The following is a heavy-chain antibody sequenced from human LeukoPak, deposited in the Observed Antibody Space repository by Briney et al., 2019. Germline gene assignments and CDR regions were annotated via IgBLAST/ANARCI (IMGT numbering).Heavy chain of an antibody. CDR1: GFTFSNYE. J-gene: IGHJ6*03. CDR3: AKGSSVYYYYYMDV. CDR2: ISGNGNTI. Sequence: GGSLRLSCAASGFTFSNYEMNWVRQAPGKGLEWLSYISGNGNTIYYADSVKGRFTISRDNSKNTLYLQMNSLRAEDTAVYYCAKGSSVYYYYYMDVWGKGTTVTVSS. D-gene: IGHD6-13*01. V-gene: IGHV3-48*03.